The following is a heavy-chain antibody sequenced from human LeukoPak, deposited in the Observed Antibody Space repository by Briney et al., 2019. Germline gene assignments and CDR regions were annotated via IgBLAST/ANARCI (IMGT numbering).Heavy chain of an antibody. V-gene: IGHV4-34*01. Sequence: SETLSLTCGVYGGSFSGYYWSWIRQPPGKGLEWIGEINDSGSTNYNPSLKGRATISADTSKNQFSLNLSSVTAADTAVYYCARHMLGGKRSFDPWGQGTLVTVSS. J-gene: IGHJ5*02. CDR2: INDSGST. CDR1: GGSFSGYY. D-gene: IGHD4-23*01. CDR3: ARHMLGGKRSFDP.